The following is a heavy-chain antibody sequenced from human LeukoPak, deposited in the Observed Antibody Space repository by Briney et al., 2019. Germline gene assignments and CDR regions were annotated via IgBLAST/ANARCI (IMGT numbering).Heavy chain of an antibody. J-gene: IGHJ6*03. V-gene: IGHV1-2*02. CDR3: ARGHSGSGWPYYYYYYMDV. D-gene: IGHD6-19*01. CDR2: INPNRDGT. Sequence: ASVTVSCKASGYTFTDYYMHWVRQAPGQGLEWMGWINPNRDGTNYAQKFQGRVTMTRNTSISTAYMELSSLRSEDTAVYYCARGHSGSGWPYYYYYYMDVWGKGTTVTISS. CDR1: GYTFTDYY.